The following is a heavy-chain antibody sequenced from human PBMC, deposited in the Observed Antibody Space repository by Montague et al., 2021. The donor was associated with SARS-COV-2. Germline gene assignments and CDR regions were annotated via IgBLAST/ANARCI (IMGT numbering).Heavy chain of an antibody. Sequence: SETLSLTCIVSGDSISAGDYFWAWIRQPPGKGLEWIGRISYNGVATYKPSLNSRPTISADTSTNQFSLTVNFVTAADTAVYYCARGYSGSGAAFYHYMDVWGRGTTVIVSS. V-gene: IGHV4-39*01. D-gene: IGHD3-22*01. CDR3: ARGYSGSGAAFYHYMDV. CDR1: GDSISAGDYF. CDR2: ISYNGVA. J-gene: IGHJ6*03.